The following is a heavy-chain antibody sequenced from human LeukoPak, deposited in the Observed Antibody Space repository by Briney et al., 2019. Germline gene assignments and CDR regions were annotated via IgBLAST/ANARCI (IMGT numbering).Heavy chain of an antibody. D-gene: IGHD3-3*01. V-gene: IGHV4-59*01. CDR1: GGSISTYY. J-gene: IGHJ2*01. CDR2: IDNSGST. Sequence: SETLSLTCTVSGGSISTYYWSWIRQPPGKGLEWIGYIDNSGSTKYNPSLRSRVTMSVDTSQNHFSSKLSSVTAADTAVYYCARSYGYYDSWSGYFWHFDLWGRGTLVGVSS. CDR3: ARSYGYYDSWSGYFWHFDL.